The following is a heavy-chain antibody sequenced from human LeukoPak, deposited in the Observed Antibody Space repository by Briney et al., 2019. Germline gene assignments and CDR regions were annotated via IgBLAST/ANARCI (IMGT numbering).Heavy chain of an antibody. D-gene: IGHD3-10*01. V-gene: IGHV1-69*04. Sequence: SVKVSCKASGGTFSSYAVSWVRQAPGQGLEWMGRIIPILGIANYAQKFQGRVTITADTSTSTAYMELRSLRSDDTAVYYCARSVTMVRGVIIVSSPTFDIWGQGTMVTVSS. CDR1: GGTFSSYA. CDR2: IIPILGIA. CDR3: ARSVTMVRGVIIVSSPTFDI. J-gene: IGHJ3*02.